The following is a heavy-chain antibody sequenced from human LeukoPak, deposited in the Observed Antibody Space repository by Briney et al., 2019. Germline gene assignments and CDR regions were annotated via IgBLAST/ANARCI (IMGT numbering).Heavy chain of an antibody. Sequence: ASVRVSCKASGYTFPRYGINWVRQAPGQGVEWMGWIRPHTGETNSAQRFQDRVTMTTDTSTTTAYMELRSLRFDDTAVYYCARDRGGKGSAIFYWGQGSLVTVSS. CDR2: IRPHTGET. CDR1: GYTFPRYG. J-gene: IGHJ4*02. V-gene: IGHV1-18*01. D-gene: IGHD2-2*01. CDR3: ARDRGGKGSAIFY.